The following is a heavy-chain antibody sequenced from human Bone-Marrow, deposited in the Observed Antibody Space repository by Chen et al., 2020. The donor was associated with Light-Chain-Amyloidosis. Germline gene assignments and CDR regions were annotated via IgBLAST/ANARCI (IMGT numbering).Heavy chain of an antibody. V-gene: IGHV3-48*03. J-gene: IGHJ4*02. CDR1: GFTFSNYE. D-gene: IGHD3-3*01. CDR3: AGDHGDWSGYYLMIDY. Sequence: EVQLVESGGGLVQPGGSLRLSCAASGFTFSNYEMNWVRQAPGKGLEWVSYITGNGITIYYAGSVKGRFTIARDNARNSVYRQMNSLGAEGTAVYYCAGDHGDWSGYYLMIDYWGQGTLVTVSS. CDR2: ITGNGITI.